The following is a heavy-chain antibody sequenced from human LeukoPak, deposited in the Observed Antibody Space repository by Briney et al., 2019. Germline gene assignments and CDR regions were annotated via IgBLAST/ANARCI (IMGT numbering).Heavy chain of an antibody. CDR2: ISYDGSNK. J-gene: IGHJ4*02. V-gene: IGHV3-30*18. CDR1: GFTFSSYG. D-gene: IGHD3-22*01. Sequence: PGRSLRLSCAASGFTFSSYGMHWVRQAPGKGLEWVAVISYDGSNKYYADSVKGRFTISRDNSKNTLYLQMNSLRAEDTAVYYCAKDLYCYDSSGYLFDYWGQGTLVTVSS. CDR3: AKDLYCYDSSGYLFDY.